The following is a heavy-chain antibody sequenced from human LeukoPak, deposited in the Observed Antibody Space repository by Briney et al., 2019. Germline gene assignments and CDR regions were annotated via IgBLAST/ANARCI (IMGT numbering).Heavy chain of an antibody. Sequence: GASVKVSCKASGDTFSNYAISWVRQAPGQGLEWMGGIIPIFGTANYAQKFQGRVTITADKSTSTAYMELSSLRSEDTAVYYCARDGGSDYDFWSGYSTSYYFDYWGQGTLVTVSS. CDR3: ARDGGSDYDFWSGYSTSYYFDY. CDR2: IIPIFGTA. J-gene: IGHJ4*02. V-gene: IGHV1-69*06. CDR1: GDTFSNYA. D-gene: IGHD3-3*01.